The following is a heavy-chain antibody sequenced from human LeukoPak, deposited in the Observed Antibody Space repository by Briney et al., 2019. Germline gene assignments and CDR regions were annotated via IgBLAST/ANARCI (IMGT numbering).Heavy chain of an antibody. Sequence: PSETLSLTCIVPGGSISSSNYYWGWGRQPPGTGLGWVGTFYSGGSAYYNPSLTSVVTISVDTSKTQFSLKLSSVTAADTAVYYCARDPIAADAFDIWGQGTMVTVSS. CDR2: FYSGGSA. V-gene: IGHV4-39*07. D-gene: IGHD6-25*01. CDR3: ARDPIAADAFDI. CDR1: GGSISSSNYY. J-gene: IGHJ3*02.